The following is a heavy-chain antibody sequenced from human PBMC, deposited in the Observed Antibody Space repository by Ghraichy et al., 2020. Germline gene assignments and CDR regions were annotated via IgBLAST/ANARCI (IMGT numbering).Heavy chain of an antibody. J-gene: IGHJ2*01. CDR1: GGSISSSNYY. CDR3: AGSFAVIRYFDL. D-gene: IGHD4-23*01. CDR2: IHHSGST. V-gene: IGHV4-39*01. Sequence: LSCSVSGGSISSSNYYWGWIRQPPGRGLEWIGSIHHSGSTYYNPSLKSRVTISVDKSKNQFSLKLNSVTAADTAVYYCAGSFAVIRYFDLWGRGTLVTVSS.